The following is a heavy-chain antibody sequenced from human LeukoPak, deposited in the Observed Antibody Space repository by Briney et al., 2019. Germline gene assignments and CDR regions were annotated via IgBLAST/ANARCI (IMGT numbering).Heavy chain of an antibody. D-gene: IGHD6-13*01. CDR1: GFAITDHH. CDR3: VRVVTTSSGWYHFDN. J-gene: IGHJ4*02. CDR2: HQSTKPNSCPT. V-gene: IGHV3-72*01. Sequence: PGGSLRLFYAASGFAITDHHMVWVPQASGKGMEYGGGHQSTKPNSCPTEYAASVKGRFTISRDDSKNSLYLQLNSLKTEDTAVYYCVRVVTTSSGWYHFDNWGQGTLVIVSS.